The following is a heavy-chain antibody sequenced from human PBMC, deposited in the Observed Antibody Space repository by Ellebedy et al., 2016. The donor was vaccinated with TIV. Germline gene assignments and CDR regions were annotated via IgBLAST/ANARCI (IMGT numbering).Heavy chain of an antibody. V-gene: IGHV3-7*01. Sequence: GESLKISCAASGFSLNDYWMSWVRQAPGKGLEWVANTNGDGTDTFYVDSVKGRFSISRDNAKNSLYLQMNSLRVEDTALYYCARDRGWDTFDFWGQGTLVTVSS. CDR2: TNGDGTDT. CDR1: GFSLNDYW. CDR3: ARDRGWDTFDF. J-gene: IGHJ4*02. D-gene: IGHD6-19*01.